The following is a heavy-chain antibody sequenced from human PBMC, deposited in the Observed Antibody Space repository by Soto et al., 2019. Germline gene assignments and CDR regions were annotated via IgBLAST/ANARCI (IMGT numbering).Heavy chain of an antibody. J-gene: IGHJ6*03. Sequence: GGSLRLSCAASGFTFSSFDMHWVRQAPGKGLDWVAFIYFDGSNTYYGDSVKGRFTISRDNSKNTLYLQMDSLRAEDTAVYYCARVPRIYDLWSGFEYMDVWGKGTTVTVSS. CDR3: ARVPRIYDLWSGFEYMDV. V-gene: IGHV3-33*01. CDR1: GFTFSSFD. D-gene: IGHD3-3*01. CDR2: IYFDGSNT.